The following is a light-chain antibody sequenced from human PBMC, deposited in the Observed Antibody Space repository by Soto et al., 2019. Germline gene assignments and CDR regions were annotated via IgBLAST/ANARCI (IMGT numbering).Light chain of an antibody. Sequence: QSALTQPASVSGSPGQSITISCTGTSSDVGAYDYVSWYQQHPGKAPKLMIYEVNNRPSGVSNRFSGSKSGNTASLTISGLQAEDEADYYCSSYISSSTTNYVFGTGTKLTVL. CDR3: SSYISSSTTNYV. V-gene: IGLV2-14*01. CDR2: EVN. CDR1: SSDVGAYDY. J-gene: IGLJ1*01.